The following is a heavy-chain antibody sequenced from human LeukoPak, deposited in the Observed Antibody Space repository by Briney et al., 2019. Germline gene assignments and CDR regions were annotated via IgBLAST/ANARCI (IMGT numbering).Heavy chain of an antibody. V-gene: IGHV3-21*01. CDR2: ISSSSSYI. CDR1: GFTFSSYS. CDR3: ARDQVATIDY. D-gene: IGHD5-12*01. J-gene: IGHJ4*02. Sequence: GGSLRLSCAASGFTFSSYSMNWVRQAPGKGLEWVSSISSSSSYIYYADSVKGRFTTSRDNAKNSLYLQMNSLRAEDTAVYYCARDQVATIDYWGQGTLVTVSS.